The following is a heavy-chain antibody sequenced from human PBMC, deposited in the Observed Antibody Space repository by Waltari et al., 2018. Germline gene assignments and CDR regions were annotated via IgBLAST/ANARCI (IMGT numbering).Heavy chain of an antibody. CDR3: ARGATAGRTGGWFDP. D-gene: IGHD2-8*02. CDR2: IIPSFGTA. Sequence: QVQLVQSGAEVKKPGSSVKVSCKASGGTFSSYAISWVRPAPGQGLEWMGGIIPSFGTANDAQKFQGRVTITADESTSTAYMERSSLRSEDTAVYYCARGATAGRTGGWFDPWGQGTLVTVSS. CDR1: GGTFSSYA. V-gene: IGHV1-69*12. J-gene: IGHJ5*02.